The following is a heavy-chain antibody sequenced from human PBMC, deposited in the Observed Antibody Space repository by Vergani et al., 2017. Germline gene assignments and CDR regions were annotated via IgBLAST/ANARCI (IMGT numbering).Heavy chain of an antibody. CDR3: ARGRYSSSWWIGGKKYYFDY. D-gene: IGHD6-13*01. V-gene: IGHV4-34*01. J-gene: IGHJ4*02. Sequence: QVQLQQWGAGLLKPSETLSLTCAVYGGSFSGYYWSWIRQPPGKGLEWVGEINHSGSPNYHPSIKSRVTISVDTSKNKVPLKMSSVTAADTAVYYCARGRYSSSWWIGGKKYYFDYWGQGTLVTVSS. CDR1: GGSFSGYY. CDR2: INHSGSP.